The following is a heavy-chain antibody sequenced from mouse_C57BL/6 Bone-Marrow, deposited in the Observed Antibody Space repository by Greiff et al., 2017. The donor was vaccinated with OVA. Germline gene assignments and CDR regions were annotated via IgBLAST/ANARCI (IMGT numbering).Heavy chain of an antibody. CDR1: GYTFTDYY. V-gene: IGHV1-19*01. D-gene: IGHD2-4*01. J-gene: IGHJ4*01. CDR3: ASRYDYGYAMDY. Sequence: VQLQQSGPVLVKPGASVKMSCKASGYTFTDYYMNWVKQSHGKSLEWIGVINPYNGGTSYNQKFKGKATLTVDKSSSTAYMELNSLTSEDSAVYYCASRYDYGYAMDYWCQGTSVTVSS. CDR2: INPYNGGT.